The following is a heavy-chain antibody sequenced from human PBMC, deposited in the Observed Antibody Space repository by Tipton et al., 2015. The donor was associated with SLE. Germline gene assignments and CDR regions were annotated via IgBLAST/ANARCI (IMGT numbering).Heavy chain of an antibody. CDR3: AGGDFFDI. V-gene: IGHV3-7*04. J-gene: IGHJ3*02. Sequence: SLRLSCAASGFTFSNYWMSWVRQAPGKGLEWVANIKQDGSEMHYVDSVKGRFTISRDNAKNSLYLQMNSLRAEDTAVYYCAGGDFFDIWGQGTMVTVSS. D-gene: IGHD2-21*01. CDR1: GFTFSNYW. CDR2: IKQDGSEM.